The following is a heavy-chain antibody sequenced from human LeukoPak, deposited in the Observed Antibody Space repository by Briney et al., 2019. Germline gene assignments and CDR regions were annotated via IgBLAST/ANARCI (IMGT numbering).Heavy chain of an antibody. V-gene: IGHV1-69*01. J-gene: IGHJ4*02. Sequence: SVKVSCKASGGTFSSYAISWVRQAPGQGLEWMGGIIPIFGTANYAQKFQGRVTITADESTSTAYMELSSLRSEDTAVYYSARDKTGVVPLFAFDYWGQGTLVTVSS. CDR2: IIPIFGTA. CDR3: ARDKTGVVPLFAFDY. CDR1: GGTFSSYA. D-gene: IGHD3-22*01.